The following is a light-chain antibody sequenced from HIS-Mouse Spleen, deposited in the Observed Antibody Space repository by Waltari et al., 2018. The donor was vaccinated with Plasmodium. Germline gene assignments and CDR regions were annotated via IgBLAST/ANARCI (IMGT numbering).Light chain of an antibody. CDR2: KAS. J-gene: IGKJ1*01. V-gene: IGKV1-5*03. CDR1: PSIRSR. Sequence: DIQMTQSPSTLSASVGDRVTITCRASPSIRSRFASYQQKPGKDTKLLIYKASSLESGVPSRFSGSGSGTEFTLTISSLQPDGFATYYCQQYNSYSWTFGQGTKVEIK. CDR3: QQYNSYSWT.